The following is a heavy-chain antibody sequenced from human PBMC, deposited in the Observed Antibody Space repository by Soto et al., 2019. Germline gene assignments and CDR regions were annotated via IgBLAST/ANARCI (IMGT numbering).Heavy chain of an antibody. CDR2: INSDESVK. J-gene: IGHJ4*02. Sequence: GGSLRLSCAASGFMFSGFWMHWVRQVPGKGLVWVSRINSDESVKAYASSVKGRFTIARDNAKQMLYLQMNSLTAADTAVYYCASRDPGTSVDYWGQGTLVTVSS. CDR3: ASRDPGTSVDY. D-gene: IGHD1-7*01. CDR1: GFMFSGFW. V-gene: IGHV3-74*03.